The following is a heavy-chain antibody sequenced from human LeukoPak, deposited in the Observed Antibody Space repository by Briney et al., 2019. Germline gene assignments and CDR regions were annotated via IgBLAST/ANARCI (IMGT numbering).Heavy chain of an antibody. V-gene: IGHV3-74*01. CDR2: IKTDGSST. Sequence: GGSLRLSCAASGFTFSSYWMHWVRQVPGKGLMWVSRIKTDGSSTSYADSVKGRFTISRDNAKNTLYLQMNSLRTEDTAFYYCAKGDSGSYYDNWFDPWGQGTLVTVSS. CDR1: GFTFSSYW. D-gene: IGHD1-26*01. J-gene: IGHJ5*02. CDR3: AKGDSGSYYDNWFDP.